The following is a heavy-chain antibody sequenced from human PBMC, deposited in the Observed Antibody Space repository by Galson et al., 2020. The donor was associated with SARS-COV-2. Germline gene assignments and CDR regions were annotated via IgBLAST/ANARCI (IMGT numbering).Heavy chain of an antibody. J-gene: IGHJ4*02. CDR1: GYTLTELS. Sequence: ASVKVSCKVSGYTLTELSMHWVRQAPGKGLEWMGGFDPEDGETIYAQKFQGRVTMTEDTSTDTAYMELSSLRSEDTAVYYFATALRGYVRFDYWGQGTLVTVSS. V-gene: IGHV1-24*01. CDR2: FDPEDGET. D-gene: IGHD3-3*01. CDR3: ATALRGYVRFDY.